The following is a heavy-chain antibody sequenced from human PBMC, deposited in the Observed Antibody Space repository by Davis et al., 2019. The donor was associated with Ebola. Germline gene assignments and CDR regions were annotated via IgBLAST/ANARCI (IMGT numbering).Heavy chain of an antibody. CDR2: ISSSSSYI. CDR3: ASGRNGAY. Sequence: GESLKISCAASGFTFSSYSMNWVRQAPGKGLEWVSSISSSSSYIYYADSVKGRFTISRDNAKNSLYLQMNSLRAEDTAVYYCASGRNGAYWGQGSLVTVSS. D-gene: IGHD2-8*01. CDR1: GFTFSSYS. J-gene: IGHJ4*02. V-gene: IGHV3-21*01.